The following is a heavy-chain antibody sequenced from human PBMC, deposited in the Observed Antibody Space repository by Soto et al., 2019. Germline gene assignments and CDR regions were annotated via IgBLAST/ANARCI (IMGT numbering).Heavy chain of an antibody. CDR2: ISYDGSNK. CDR3: ARGGAYSSRWYDYFDY. Sequence: QVQLVESGGGVVQPGRSLRLSCAASGFTFSSYAMHWVRQAPGKGLEWVAVISYDGSNKYYADSVKGRFTISRDNSKNTLYLQMNSLRAEDTAVYYCARGGAYSSRWYDYFDYWGQGTLVTVSS. CDR1: GFTFSSYA. J-gene: IGHJ4*02. V-gene: IGHV3-30-3*01. D-gene: IGHD6-19*01.